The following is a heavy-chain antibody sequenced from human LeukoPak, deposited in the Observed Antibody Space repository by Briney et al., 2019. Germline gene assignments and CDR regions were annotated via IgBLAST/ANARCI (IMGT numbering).Heavy chain of an antibody. CDR1: GGSISSDDYY. Sequence: PSETLSLTCTVSGGSISSDDYYWTWIRQPPGKGLEWIGYIYYSGSTYYNSSLKSRVTISVDTSKNQFSLKLSSVTAADTAVYYCARDRVGGYYDSSGYYGAFDIWGQGTMVTVSS. CDR2: IYYSGST. D-gene: IGHD3-22*01. CDR3: ARDRVGGYYDSSGYYGAFDI. J-gene: IGHJ3*02. V-gene: IGHV4-30-4*01.